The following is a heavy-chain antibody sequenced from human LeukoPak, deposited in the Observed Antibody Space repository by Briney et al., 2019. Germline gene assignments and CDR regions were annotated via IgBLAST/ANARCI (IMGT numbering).Heavy chain of an antibody. D-gene: IGHD6-19*01. J-gene: IGHJ5*02. Sequence: PGGSLRLSCVASGFTFSSYAMSWVRQAPGKGLEWLSYISSSGSNIFYADCVKGRFTISRDNAKNSLYLQMNSLRAEDTAVYYCARVGQWLGGGMNWFDPWGQGTLVTVSS. CDR1: GFTFSSYA. CDR2: ISSSGSNI. V-gene: IGHV3-48*04. CDR3: ARVGQWLGGGMNWFDP.